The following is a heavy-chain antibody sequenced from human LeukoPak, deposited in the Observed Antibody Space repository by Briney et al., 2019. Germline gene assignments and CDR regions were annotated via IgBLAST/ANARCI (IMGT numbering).Heavy chain of an antibody. D-gene: IGHD3-22*01. Sequence: PGGSLRLSCAASGFTFSSYAMSWVRQAPGKGLEWVSAISGSGGSTYYADSVKGRFTISRDNSKNTPYLQMNSLRAEDTAVYYCAKGRSYYYDSSGYYNYYYYYYMDVWGKGTTVTVSS. CDR1: GFTFSSYA. V-gene: IGHV3-23*01. CDR2: ISGSGGST. CDR3: AKGRSYYYDSSGYYNYYYYYYMDV. J-gene: IGHJ6*03.